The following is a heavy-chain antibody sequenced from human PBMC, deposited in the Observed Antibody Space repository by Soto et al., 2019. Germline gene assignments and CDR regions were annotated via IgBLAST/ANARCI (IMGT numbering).Heavy chain of an antibody. J-gene: IGHJ6*02. Sequence: PGESLKISCKGSGYSFTSYWIVWARQMPGKGLEWMGIIYPGDSDTRYSPSFQGQVAISADKSISTAYVQWSSLKASDTAMYYCARQRYGGKYYYGMDVWGQGTTVTVSS. CDR2: IYPGDSDT. CDR1: GYSFTSYW. V-gene: IGHV5-51*01. CDR3: ARQRYGGKYYYGMDV. D-gene: IGHD5-18*01.